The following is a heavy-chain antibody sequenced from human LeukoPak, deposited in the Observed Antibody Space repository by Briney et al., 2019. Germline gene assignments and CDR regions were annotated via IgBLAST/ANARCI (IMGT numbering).Heavy chain of an antibody. CDR2: IYYSGST. V-gene: IGHV4-59*01. CDR1: GGSISSYY. Sequence: SETLSLTCTVSGGSISSYYWSWIRQPPGKGLEWIGYIYYSGSTNYNPSLKSRVTISVDTSKNQFSLKLSSVTAADTAVYYCARGPSVIAVAGTFFDYWGQGTLVTVPS. CDR3: ARGPSVIAVAGTFFDY. J-gene: IGHJ4*02. D-gene: IGHD6-19*01.